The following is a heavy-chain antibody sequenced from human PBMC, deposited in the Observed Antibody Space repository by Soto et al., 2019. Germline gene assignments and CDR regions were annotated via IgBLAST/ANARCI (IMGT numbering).Heavy chain of an antibody. J-gene: IGHJ6*02. CDR3: ARVGYYYYYGMDV. CDR1: GGTFSSYT. V-gene: IGHV1-69*13. CDR2: IIPIFGTA. Sequence: SVKVSCKASGGTFSSYTISWVRQAPGQGLEWMGGIIPIFGTANYAQKFQGRVTITADESTSTAYMELSSLRSKDMAVYYCARVGYYYYYGMDVWGQGTTVTVSS. D-gene: IGHD3-16*01.